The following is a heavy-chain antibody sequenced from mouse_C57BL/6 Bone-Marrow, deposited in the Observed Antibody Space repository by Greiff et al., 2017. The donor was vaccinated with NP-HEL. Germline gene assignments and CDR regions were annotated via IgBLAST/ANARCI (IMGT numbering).Heavy chain of an antibody. CDR2: ISSGSSTI. D-gene: IGHD1-1*01. CDR1: GFTFSDYG. Sequence: EVKLMESGGGLVKPGGSLKLSCAASGFTFSDYGMHWVRQAPEKGLEWVAYISSGSSTIYYADTVKGRFTISRDNAKNTLFLQMTSLRSEDTAMYYCARGMGSSSYFDYWGQGTTLTVSS. V-gene: IGHV5-17*01. J-gene: IGHJ2*01. CDR3: ARGMGSSSYFDY.